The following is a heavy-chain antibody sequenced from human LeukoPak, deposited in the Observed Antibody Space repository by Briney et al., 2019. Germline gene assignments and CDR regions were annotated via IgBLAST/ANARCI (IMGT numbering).Heavy chain of an antibody. D-gene: IGHD3-22*01. V-gene: IGHV3-9*03. CDR1: GFTFDGYA. Sequence: GGSLRLSCAASGFTFDGYAMHWVRQAPGKGLEWVSGISWNSGNIGYADSVKGRFTISRDNAKNSLYLQMNSLSAEDMALYYCAKGPTYYYDSSGYFDYWGQGTLVTVSS. CDR3: AKGPTYYYDSSGYFDY. CDR2: ISWNSGNI. J-gene: IGHJ4*02.